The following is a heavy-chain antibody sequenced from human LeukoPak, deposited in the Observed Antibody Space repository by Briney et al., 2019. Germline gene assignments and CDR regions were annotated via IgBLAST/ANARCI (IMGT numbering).Heavy chain of an antibody. Sequence: GGSLRLSCAASGFTFNSYWMSWVRQAPGKGLEWVANIKQDGSEKYYVDSVKGRFTISRDNAKNSLYLQMNSLRAEDTAVYYCARGVRPVAMRNYFDYWGQGTLVTVSS. V-gene: IGHV3-7*03. CDR3: ARGVRPVAMRNYFDY. J-gene: IGHJ4*02. D-gene: IGHD2-2*01. CDR1: GFTFNSYW. CDR2: IKQDGSEK.